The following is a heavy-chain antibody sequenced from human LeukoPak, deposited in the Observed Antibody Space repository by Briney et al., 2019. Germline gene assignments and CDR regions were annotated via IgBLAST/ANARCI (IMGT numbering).Heavy chain of an antibody. CDR1: GFTFSGYG. Sequence: PGGSLRLSCGASGFTFSGYGMHWVRHAPGKGLEWVAVISYDGSNKYYAASVKGRFTISRDISKNTLYLQMHSLRPEHTAVYFRAKDEWANNDGFSSLWGQGTLVTVPS. CDR2: ISYDGSNK. J-gene: IGHJ4*02. D-gene: IGHD6-6*01. V-gene: IGHV3-30*18. CDR3: AKDEWANNDGFSSL.